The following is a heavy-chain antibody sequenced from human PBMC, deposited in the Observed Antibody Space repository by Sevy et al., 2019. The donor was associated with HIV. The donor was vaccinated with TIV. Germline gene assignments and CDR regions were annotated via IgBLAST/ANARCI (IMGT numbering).Heavy chain of an antibody. CDR2: TSYDGSHK. D-gene: IGHD1-26*01. CDR3: ARGENDDEFFQY. CDR1: GFIFSNFA. V-gene: IGHV3-30*04. Sequence: GGSLRLSCAVSGFIFSNFAMHWVRQAPGKGLEWVAVTSYDGSHKYYAGSVKGRFTVSRDNSRNILSLEMNNLRRDDTAVYYCARGENDDEFFQYWGQGTLVTVSS. J-gene: IGHJ1*01.